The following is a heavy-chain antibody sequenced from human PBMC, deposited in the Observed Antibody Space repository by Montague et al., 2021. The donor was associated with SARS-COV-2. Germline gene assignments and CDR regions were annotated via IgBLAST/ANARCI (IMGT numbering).Heavy chain of an antibody. CDR2: IDHNGIA. D-gene: IGHD6-25*01. CDR3: ATGAPGS. V-gene: IGHV4-34*01. J-gene: IGHJ4*02. CDR1: GGSFSDYH. Sequence: SESRSLTCAVYGGSFSDYHWTWIRQTPDKGLEWIGQIDHNGIATCNPSLRSRVGISIDTSKRQFSLKLNFVTAADTAVYYCATGAPGSWGQGSLVVVSS.